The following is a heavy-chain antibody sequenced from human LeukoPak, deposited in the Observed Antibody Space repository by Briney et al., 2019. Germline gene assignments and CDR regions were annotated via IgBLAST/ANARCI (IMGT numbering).Heavy chain of an antibody. V-gene: IGHV4-61*08. J-gene: IGHJ4*02. CDR1: GGSISSADYY. CDR2: IYYRGST. Sequence: SETLSLTCTVSGGSISSADYYWSWIRQSPGKGLEWIGYIYYRGSTNYNPSLKSRVTISVDTSKNQFSLKLTSVTAADTAVYYCARGNRFDWLLSPFDYWGQGTLVTVSS. CDR3: ARGNRFDWLLSPFDY. D-gene: IGHD3-9*01.